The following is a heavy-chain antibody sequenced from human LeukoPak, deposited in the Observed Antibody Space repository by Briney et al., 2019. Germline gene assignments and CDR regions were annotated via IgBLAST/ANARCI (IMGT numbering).Heavy chain of an antibody. J-gene: IGHJ4*02. V-gene: IGHV5-51*01. CDR2: IYPGDSDI. D-gene: IGHD2-21*02. Sequence: GEFLKISCKGSGYSFISYWIGWVRQMPGKGLEWMGIIYPGDSDIRYSPSFQGQVTISADKSISTAYLQWSSLKASDSAMYYCARRLAYCGSDCFRFFDYWGQGTLVTVSS. CDR1: GYSFISYW. CDR3: ARRLAYCGSDCFRFFDY.